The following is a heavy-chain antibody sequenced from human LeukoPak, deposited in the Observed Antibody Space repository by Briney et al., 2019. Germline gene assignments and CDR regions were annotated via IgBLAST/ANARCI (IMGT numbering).Heavy chain of an antibody. CDR1: DDSISDYY. D-gene: IGHD3-16*02. V-gene: IGHV4-59*01. Sequence: SETLSLTCTDSDDSISDYYRGWIRQPPGKGLEWIGYFHNSGTSTYNPSLKSRVTISADTSKNQFSLKLNSLTTADTAVYYCTRGAGWVIDYRGQGILVTVSS. J-gene: IGHJ4*02. CDR3: TRGAGWVIDY. CDR2: FHNSGTS.